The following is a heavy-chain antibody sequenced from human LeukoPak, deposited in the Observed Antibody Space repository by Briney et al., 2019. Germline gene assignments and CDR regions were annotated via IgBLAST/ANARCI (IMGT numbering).Heavy chain of an antibody. Sequence: PGGSLRLSCAASGFTFSSYSMNWVRQAPGKGLEWVSYISSSSSTIYYADSVKGRFTISRDNAKNSLYLQMNSLRAEDTAVYYYARDKVQLERRYAFDIWGQGTTVTVSS. V-gene: IGHV3-48*01. CDR2: ISSSSSTI. J-gene: IGHJ3*02. CDR3: ARDKVQLERRYAFDI. CDR1: GFTFSSYS. D-gene: IGHD1-1*01.